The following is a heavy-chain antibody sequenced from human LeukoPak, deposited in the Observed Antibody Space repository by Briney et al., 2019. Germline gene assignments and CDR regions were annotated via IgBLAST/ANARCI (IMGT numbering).Heavy chain of an antibody. CDR1: GGSFSGYY. V-gene: IGHV4-34*01. J-gene: IGHJ5*02. Sequence: PSETLSLTCAVYGGSFSGYYWSWIRQPPGKGLEWIGEINDSGSTNYNPSLKSLVTISVDTSKNQFSLKLSSVTAADTAVYYCARVYDDYVWGSYRTLYNWFDPWGQGTLVTVSS. CDR2: INDSGST. CDR3: ARVYDDYVWGSYRTLYNWFDP. D-gene: IGHD3-16*02.